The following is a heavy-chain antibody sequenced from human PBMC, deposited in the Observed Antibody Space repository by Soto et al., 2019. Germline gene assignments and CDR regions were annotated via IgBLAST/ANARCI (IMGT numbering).Heavy chain of an antibody. CDR1: GYSFTDYH. V-gene: IGHV1-2*04. Sequence: ASVKVSCKASGYSFTDYHIHWVRQAPGQGLEWLGRINPKSGGTSTAQKFQGWVTMTTDTSISTASMELTRLTSDDTAISYCARGDSTDCSNGVCSFFYNHDMDVWGQGTTVTVSS. CDR3: ARGDSTDCSNGVCSFFYNHDMDV. CDR2: INPKSGGT. J-gene: IGHJ6*02. D-gene: IGHD2-8*01.